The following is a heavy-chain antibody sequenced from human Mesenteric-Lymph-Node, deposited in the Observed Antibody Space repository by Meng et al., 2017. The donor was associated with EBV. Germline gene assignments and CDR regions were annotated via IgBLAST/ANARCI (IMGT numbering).Heavy chain of an antibody. J-gene: IGHJ4*02. CDR1: XGSVSSKNW. CDR3: ARVYNSASSGYFYFFDY. V-gene: IGHV4-4*02. Sequence: QVQLQLSGPGLVKPSXXXXXTXXVXXGSVSSKNWWSWVRQSPGKGLEWIGEIFHSGSTNYSPSLQSRVTISMDKSRNQFSLTLKSVTAADTAMYYCARVYNSASSGYFYFFDYWGQGALVTVSS. CDR2: IFHSGST. D-gene: IGHD3-22*01.